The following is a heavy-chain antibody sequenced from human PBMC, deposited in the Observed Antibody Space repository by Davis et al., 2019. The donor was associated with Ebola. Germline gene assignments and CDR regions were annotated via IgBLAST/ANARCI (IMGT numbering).Heavy chain of an antibody. CDR1: GGSISSYY. V-gene: IGHV4-4*07. CDR3: ARCGFITIFGVVQTNWYFDL. J-gene: IGHJ2*01. D-gene: IGHD3-3*01. CDR2: IYTSGST. Sequence: PSETLSLTCTVSGGSISSYYWSWIRQPAGKGLEWIGRIYTSGSTNYNPSLKSRVTMSVDTSKNQFSLKLSSVTAADTAVYYCARCGFITIFGVVQTNWYFDLWGRGTLVTVSS.